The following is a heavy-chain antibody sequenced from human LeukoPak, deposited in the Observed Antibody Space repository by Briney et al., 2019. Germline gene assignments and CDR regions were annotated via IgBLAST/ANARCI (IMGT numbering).Heavy chain of an antibody. CDR3: ARDSIRGYYFDY. CDR2: IYSSGGT. J-gene: IGHJ4*02. D-gene: IGHD3-16*01. CDR1: GFIFSSNC. V-gene: IGHV3-66*01. Sequence: GGSLRLSCAASGFIFSSNCMNWVRQAPGKGLEWVSVIYSSGGTYYAASVRGRFTVSRDNSKNTVYLQMTTLRAEDTAVYSCARDSIRGYYFDYWGQGTLVTVSS.